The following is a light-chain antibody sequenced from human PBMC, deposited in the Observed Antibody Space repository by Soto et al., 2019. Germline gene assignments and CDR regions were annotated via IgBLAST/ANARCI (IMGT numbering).Light chain of an antibody. J-gene: IGKJ5*01. Sequence: ILLTQSPSSLSGSVGDRVSITGRASQGIDTSLAWYQQKPGKAPKLLIYAPSNFQSGVPSRFSGSGSGTHFTLTISSLQPEDFATYYCQQLHGYPITFGQGTRLEIK. CDR3: QQLHGYPIT. V-gene: IGKV1-9*01. CDR1: QGIDTS. CDR2: APS.